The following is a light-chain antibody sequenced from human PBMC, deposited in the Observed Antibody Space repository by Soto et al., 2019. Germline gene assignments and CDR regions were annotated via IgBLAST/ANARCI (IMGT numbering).Light chain of an antibody. V-gene: IGKV3-20*01. CDR1: QSVSSSY. CDR2: GAS. Sequence: EIVLTQSPGTLSLSPGERATLSCRASQSVSSSYLAWYQQKPGQAPRLLIYGASSRATGIPDRFSGSGSGTDFTLTISRLEPEDFAVXYCQQYGSSPTFGPGTKVDIK. J-gene: IGKJ3*01. CDR3: QQYGSSPT.